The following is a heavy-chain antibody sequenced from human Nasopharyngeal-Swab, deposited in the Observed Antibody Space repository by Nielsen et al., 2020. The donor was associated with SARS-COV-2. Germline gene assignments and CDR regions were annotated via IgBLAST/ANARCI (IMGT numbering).Heavy chain of an antibody. J-gene: IGHJ4*02. V-gene: IGHV4-59*01. CDR2: IYYSGST. D-gene: IGHD1-26*01. Sequence: WIRQSPGKGLEWIGYIYYSGSTNYNPSLKSRVTISVDTSKNQFSLKLSSVTAADTAVYYCARVWGATCLNWGQGTLVTVSS. CDR3: ARVWGATCLN.